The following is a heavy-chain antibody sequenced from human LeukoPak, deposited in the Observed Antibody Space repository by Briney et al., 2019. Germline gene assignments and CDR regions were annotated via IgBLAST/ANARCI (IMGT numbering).Heavy chain of an antibody. J-gene: IGHJ4*02. CDR2: ISSSSSYI. CDR3: AKALNRNWGPDY. D-gene: IGHD7-27*01. V-gene: IGHV3-21*01. Sequence: PGGSLRLSCAASGFTFSSYSMNWVRQAPGKGLEWVSSISSSSSYIYYADSVKGRFTISRINAKNSLYLQMNSLRAEDTAVYYCAKALNRNWGPDYWGQGTLVTVSS. CDR1: GFTFSSYS.